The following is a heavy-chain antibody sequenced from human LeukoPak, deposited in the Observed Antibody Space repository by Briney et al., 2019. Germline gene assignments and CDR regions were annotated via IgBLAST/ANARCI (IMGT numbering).Heavy chain of an antibody. CDR2: SGGT. J-gene: IGHJ4*02. V-gene: IGHV4-39*01. D-gene: IGHD3-22*01. CDR3: AGPTSIAMIVVE. CDR1: GFTFSSSSMY. Sequence: AETLSLSCTASGFTFSSSSMYWGWHPPRPGLELDWIVSSGGTYYYPALTIQVTLSVDTAKNQYSLKLSSVTAADTAVYYCAGPTSIAMIVVEWGEGGLVTVSS.